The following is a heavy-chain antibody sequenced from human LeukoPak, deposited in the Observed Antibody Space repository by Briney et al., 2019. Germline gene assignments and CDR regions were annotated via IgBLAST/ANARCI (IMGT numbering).Heavy chain of an antibody. CDR2: ICANDGNT. D-gene: IGHD2-15*01. CDR1: GLTFRSNA. V-gene: IGHV3-23*01. Sequence: GGSLRLSCAASGLTFRSNAMSWVRQALGKGLEWVSVICANDGNTYYADAVKGRFTISRDNSKDTLYLQMDSLRAEDTAVYYCAKGSGSSCYSPCDYWGQGILVTVSS. J-gene: IGHJ4*02. CDR3: AKGSGSSCYSPCDY.